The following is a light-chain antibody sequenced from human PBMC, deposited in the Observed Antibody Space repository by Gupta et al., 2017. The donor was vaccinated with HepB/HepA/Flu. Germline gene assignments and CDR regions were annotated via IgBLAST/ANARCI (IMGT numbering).Light chain of an antibody. V-gene: IGKV3-11*01. CDR1: QSVSRY. J-gene: IGKJ4*01. CDR3: QQRINWPLT. CDR2: DAS. Sequence: EIVLTQSPVTLSLSPGERATLSCRASQSVSRYLAWYQQKPGQPPSLLVFDASNRATGVPARFSGSGSGTDFTLTISSLDPEDFAVYYCQQRINWPLTFGGGTRVEIK.